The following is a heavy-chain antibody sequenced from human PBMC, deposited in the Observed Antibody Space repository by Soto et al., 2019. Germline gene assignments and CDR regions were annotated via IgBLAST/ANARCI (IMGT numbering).Heavy chain of an antibody. CDR2: INHGGST. J-gene: IGHJ3*02. Sequence: SETLSLTCAVYGGSFSGYYWSWIRQPPGKGLEWIGEINHGGSTNYNPSLKSRVTISVDTSKNQFSLKLSSVTAADTAVYYCARGHYYDSSGYYYFPRIWGQGTMVTVSS. V-gene: IGHV4-34*01. D-gene: IGHD3-22*01. CDR1: GGSFSGYY. CDR3: ARGHYYDSSGYYYFPRI.